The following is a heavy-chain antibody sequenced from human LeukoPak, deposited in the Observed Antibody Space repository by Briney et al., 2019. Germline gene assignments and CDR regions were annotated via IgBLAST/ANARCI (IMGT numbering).Heavy chain of an antibody. V-gene: IGHV1-46*01. CDR1: GYTFTSYY. CDR3: ARASQKGLWFGESLNGPLFNWFDP. J-gene: IGHJ5*02. D-gene: IGHD3-10*01. CDR2: INPSGGST. Sequence: ASVKVSCKASGYTFTSYYMHWVRQAPGQGLAWMGIINPSGGSTSYAQKFQGRVTMTRDTSTSTVYMELSSLRSEDTAVYYCARASQKGLWFGESLNGPLFNWFDPWGQGTLVTVSS.